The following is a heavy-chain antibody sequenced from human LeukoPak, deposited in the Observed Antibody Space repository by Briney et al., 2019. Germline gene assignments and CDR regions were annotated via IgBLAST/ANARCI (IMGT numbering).Heavy chain of an antibody. CDR1: GGSISSYY. CDR2: IYYSGST. Sequence: SETLSLTCTVSGGSISSYYWSWIRQPPGKGLEWIGYIYYSGSTNYNPSLKSRVTISVDTSKNQFSLKLSSVTAADTAVYYCARAGWLLSYFDYWGQGTLVTVSS. J-gene: IGHJ4*02. D-gene: IGHD5-12*01. V-gene: IGHV4-59*01. CDR3: ARAGWLLSYFDY.